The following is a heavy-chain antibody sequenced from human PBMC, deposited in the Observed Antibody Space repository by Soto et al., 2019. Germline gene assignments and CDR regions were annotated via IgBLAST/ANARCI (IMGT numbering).Heavy chain of an antibody. J-gene: IGHJ4*02. Sequence: TMSLTCTVSGGSISSGGYYWSWIRQHPGKGLEWIGYIYYSGSTYYNPSLKTRVTISVDTSKNQLYLKLRSVTAADTAVYSCDSADSSVFGGKFVYWGQGTLVTVSS. CDR3: DSADSSVFGGKFVY. CDR1: GGSISSGGYY. CDR2: IYYSGST. D-gene: IGHD3-22*01. V-gene: IGHV4-31*03.